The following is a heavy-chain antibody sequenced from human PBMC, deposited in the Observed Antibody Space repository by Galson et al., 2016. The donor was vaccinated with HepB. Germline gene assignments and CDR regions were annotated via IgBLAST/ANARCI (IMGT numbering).Heavy chain of an antibody. Sequence: QSGADVKKPGESLRISCAASGYSFTSNWITWVRQMPGKGLEWMGSIDPSDSYTNYGPSFQGHVSITADQSISTAYLQWSILKPSDTAIYYCVREGGYSSDYDGARPFGSWGQGTLITVSS. V-gene: IGHV5-10-1*01. CDR1: GYSFTSNW. D-gene: IGHD3-16*01. CDR2: IDPSDSYT. J-gene: IGHJ4*02. CDR3: VREGGYSSDYDGARPFGS.